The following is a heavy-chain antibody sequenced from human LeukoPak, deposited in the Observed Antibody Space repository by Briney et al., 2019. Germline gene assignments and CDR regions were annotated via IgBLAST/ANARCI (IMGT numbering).Heavy chain of an antibody. CDR1: GFTFSSFW. CDR3: ARYYYDSSGSQGAFDM. D-gene: IGHD3-22*01. CDR2: INSDGSTT. Sequence: PGGSLRLSCAASGFTFSSFWMNWVRQAPGKGLVWVSRINSDGSTTTYADFVKGRFTISRDNARNTLYLQMNSLRAEDTAVYYCARYYYDSSGSQGAFDMWGQGTMVTVSS. J-gene: IGHJ3*02. V-gene: IGHV3-74*01.